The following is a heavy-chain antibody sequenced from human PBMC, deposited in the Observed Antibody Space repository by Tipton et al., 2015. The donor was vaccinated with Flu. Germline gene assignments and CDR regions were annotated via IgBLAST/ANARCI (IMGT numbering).Heavy chain of an antibody. CDR2: IYTSGST. J-gene: IGHJ5*02. V-gene: IGHV4-61*02. D-gene: IGHD4-17*01. Sequence: TLSLTCTVSGGSISSGSYYWSWIRQPAGKGLEWIGRIYTSGSTNYNPSLKSRVTISVDTSKNQFSLKLSSVTAADTAVYYCARDRVGDYSGFDPWGRGTLVTVSS. CDR3: ARDRVGDYSGFDP. CDR1: GGSISSGSYY.